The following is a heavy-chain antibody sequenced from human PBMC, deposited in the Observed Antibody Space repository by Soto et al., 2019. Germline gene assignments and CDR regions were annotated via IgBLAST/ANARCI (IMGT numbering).Heavy chain of an antibody. CDR2: IYLGDSDT. V-gene: IGHV5-51*01. J-gene: IGHJ6*02. D-gene: IGHD6-19*01. Sequence: PGESLKISCKGSGYSFTTYWIGRVRQMPGKGLEWVGIIYLGDSDTRYSPSFQDQVTISADKSISTAYLQWSSLKASDTAMYSCASQGYSSGWYGFYGMDVWGQGTTVTVAS. CDR3: ASQGYSSGWYGFYGMDV. CDR1: GYSFTTYW.